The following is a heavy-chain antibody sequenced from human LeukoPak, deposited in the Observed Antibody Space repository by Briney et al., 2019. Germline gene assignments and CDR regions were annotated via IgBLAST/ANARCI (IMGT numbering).Heavy chain of an antibody. V-gene: IGHV3-48*04. J-gene: IGHJ4*02. CDR1: GFTFSSYS. CDR2: ISSSSSTI. D-gene: IGHD2-2*01. Sequence: PGGSLRLSCAASGFTFSSYSMNWVRQAPGKGLEWVSYISSSSSTIYYADSVKGRFTISRDNAKNLLYLQMNSLRAEDTAVYYCAREYCSSTSCSLVDFWGQGTLVTVSS. CDR3: AREYCSSTSCSLVDF.